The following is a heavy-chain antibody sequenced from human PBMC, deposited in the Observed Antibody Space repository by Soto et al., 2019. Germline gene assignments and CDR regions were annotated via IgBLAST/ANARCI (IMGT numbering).Heavy chain of an antibody. Sequence: ASVKVTCKDSGYTFATYDFAWVRQATGQGLEWMGWMNPYTGNTGYAQAFRGRLTMTRDTSITTAYMELNSLRAEDTAVYYCARDHGDFDYWGQGTLVTVSS. CDR1: GYTFATYD. D-gene: IGHD4-17*01. CDR2: MNPYTGNT. V-gene: IGHV1-8*01. J-gene: IGHJ4*02. CDR3: ARDHGDFDY.